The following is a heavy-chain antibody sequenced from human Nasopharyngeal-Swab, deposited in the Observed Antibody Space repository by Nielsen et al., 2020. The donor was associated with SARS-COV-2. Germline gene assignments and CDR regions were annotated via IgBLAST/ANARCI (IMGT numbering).Heavy chain of an antibody. CDR2: ISGSGGST. CDR1: GFTFSSYA. D-gene: IGHD4-17*01. Sequence: GGSLSLSCAAAGFTFSSYAMSWVRQAPGKGLEWVSAISGSGGSTYYADSVKSRFTISRDNSKNTLYLQMNSLRAEDTAVYYCAKYYGDYPYYYYYMDVWGKGTTVTVSS. CDR3: AKYYGDYPYYYYYMDV. V-gene: IGHV3-23*01. J-gene: IGHJ6*03.